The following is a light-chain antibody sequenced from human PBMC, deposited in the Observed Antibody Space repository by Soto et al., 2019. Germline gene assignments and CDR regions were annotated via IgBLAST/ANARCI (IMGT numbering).Light chain of an antibody. CDR3: SSYTGSNTLV. CDR2: EVS. J-gene: IGLJ2*01. CDR1: SSDVGAYNY. Sequence: QSALTQPASVAGSPGQSITISCTGTSSDVGAYNYVSWYQQHPGKAPKLMIFEVSDRPSGVSNRFSGSKSGNTASLTISGLQAEDEADYCCSSYTGSNTLVFGGGTKLTVL. V-gene: IGLV2-14*01.